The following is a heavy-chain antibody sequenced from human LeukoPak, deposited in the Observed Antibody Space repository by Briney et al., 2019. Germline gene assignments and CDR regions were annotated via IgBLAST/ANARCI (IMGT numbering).Heavy chain of an antibody. CDR1: GFTFSSYG. V-gene: IGHV3-30*02. J-gene: IGHJ3*02. CDR2: IRYDGSKK. D-gene: IGHD2/OR15-2a*01. CDR3: AKGSYYGFDDAFDI. Sequence: GGSLRLSCAASGFTFSSYGMHWVRQAPGKGLEWVAFIRYDGSKKYYADSVKGRFTVSRDNSKNTLYLQMSSLRGEDTAVYYCAKGSYYGFDDAFDIWGQGTMVTVSS.